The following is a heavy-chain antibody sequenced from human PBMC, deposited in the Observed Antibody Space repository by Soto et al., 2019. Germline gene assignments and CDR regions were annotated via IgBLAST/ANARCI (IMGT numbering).Heavy chain of an antibody. CDR1: GYTFTSYG. J-gene: IGHJ4*02. D-gene: IGHD2-2*01. Sequence: QVQLVQSGAEVKKPGASVKVSCKASGYTFTSYGISWVRQAPGQGLEWMGWISAYNGNTNYAQKLQGRVTMTTDTSTSTASMELRRSRSDDTAVYYCARALNPLTSCCYGGLDYWGQGTLVTVSS. CDR2: ISAYNGNT. V-gene: IGHV1-18*01. CDR3: ARALNPLTSCCYGGLDY.